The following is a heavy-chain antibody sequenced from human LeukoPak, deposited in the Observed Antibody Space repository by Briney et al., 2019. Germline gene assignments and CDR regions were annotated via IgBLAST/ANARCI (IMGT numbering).Heavy chain of an antibody. CDR1: GFTFSSYW. D-gene: IGHD6-13*01. Sequence: GSLRLSCAASGFTFSSYWMSWVRQAPGKGLEWVANIKQDGSEKYYVDSVKGRFTISRDNAKNSLYLQMNSLRAEDTAVYYCARVYSSSWYVYYYYYYMDVWGKGTTVTVSS. J-gene: IGHJ6*03. V-gene: IGHV3-7*01. CDR2: IKQDGSEK. CDR3: ARVYSSSWYVYYYYYYMDV.